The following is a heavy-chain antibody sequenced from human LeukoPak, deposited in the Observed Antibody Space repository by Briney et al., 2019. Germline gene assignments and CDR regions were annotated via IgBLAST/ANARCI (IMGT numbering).Heavy chain of an antibody. J-gene: IGHJ4*02. D-gene: IGHD5-12*01. CDR2: IIPIFGTA. CDR1: GGTFSCYA. CDR3: ARGTVATIRVYYFDY. Sequence: SVKVSCKASGGTFSCYAISWVRQAPGQGVECMGGIIPIFGTANYAQKFQGRVTITTDESTSTACMELNSLRSEDTAVYYCARGTVATIRVYYFDYWGQGTLVTVSS. V-gene: IGHV1-69*05.